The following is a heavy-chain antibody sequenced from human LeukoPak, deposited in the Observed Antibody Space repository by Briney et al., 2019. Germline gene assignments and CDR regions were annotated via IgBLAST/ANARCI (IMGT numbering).Heavy chain of an antibody. J-gene: IGHJ6*02. CDR3: AKDRRYYDFWSGYYTSTGMDV. CDR2: ISWNSGSI. Sequence: GRSLRLSCAASGFTFDDYAMHWVGQAPGKGLEWVSGISWNSGSIGYADSVKGRFTISRDNAKNSLYLQMNSLRAEDTALYYCAKDRRYYDFWSGYYTSTGMDVWGQGTTVTVSS. CDR1: GFTFDDYA. V-gene: IGHV3-9*01. D-gene: IGHD3-3*01.